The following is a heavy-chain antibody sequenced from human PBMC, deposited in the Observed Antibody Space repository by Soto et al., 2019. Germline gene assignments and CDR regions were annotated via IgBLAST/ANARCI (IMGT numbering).Heavy chain of an antibody. Sequence: QVQLQQWGAGLLKPSETLSLICAVYGGSFSGYYWSWIRQPPGKGLEWIGEINHSGSTNYNPSLRSRVTISVGTSKNQCSLMLSFVTAADSAVYYCARVYCRGGSCYSFDYWGQGTLVTVSS. CDR1: GGSFSGYY. CDR2: INHSGST. J-gene: IGHJ4*02. CDR3: ARVYCRGGSCYSFDY. V-gene: IGHV4-34*01. D-gene: IGHD2-15*01.